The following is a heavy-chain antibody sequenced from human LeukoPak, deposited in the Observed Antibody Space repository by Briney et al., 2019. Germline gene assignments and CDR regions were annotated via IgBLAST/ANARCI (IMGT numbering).Heavy chain of an antibody. D-gene: IGHD6-19*01. V-gene: IGHV5-10-1*01. CDR1: GYSFTTYW. CDR3: ARHGTRSSGWPPFDY. Sequence: GESLKISCKGSGYSFTTYWISWVRQMPGKGLEWRGRIDPSDSYTNYSPSFQGHVTISADKSISTAYLQWSSLKASDTAKFYCARHGTRSSGWPPFDYWGQGTLVTVSS. J-gene: IGHJ4*02. CDR2: IDPSDSYT.